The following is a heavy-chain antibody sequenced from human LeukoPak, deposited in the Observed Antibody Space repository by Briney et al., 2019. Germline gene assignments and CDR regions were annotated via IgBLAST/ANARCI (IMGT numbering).Heavy chain of an antibody. V-gene: IGHV3-74*01. CDR1: GFTFSSYW. Sequence: GGSLRLSCAAAGFTFSSYWMHWVRQAPGKGLVWVSRVNSDGSSTTYADSVKGRFTISRANAKNTLYLQMHSLRAEDTAVYYCARVLAYDSSGHYYFDYWGQGTLVTVSS. J-gene: IGHJ4*02. CDR2: VNSDGSST. CDR3: ARVLAYDSSGHYYFDY. D-gene: IGHD3-22*01.